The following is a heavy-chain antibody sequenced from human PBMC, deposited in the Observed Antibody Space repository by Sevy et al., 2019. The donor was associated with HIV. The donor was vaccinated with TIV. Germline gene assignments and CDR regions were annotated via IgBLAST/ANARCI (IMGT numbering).Heavy chain of an antibody. CDR2: ISGSGSSI. CDR1: GFTFGDYY. D-gene: IGHD5-12*01. CDR3: GRVAIVATMADN. Sequence: GGSLRLSCAASGFTFGDYYMGWIRQAPGRGLEWVSYISGSGSSILYADSVKGRFTISRDNAKKSLYLQMNSLRAEDAAVYYCGRVAIVATMADNWGQGSLVTVSS. J-gene: IGHJ4*02. V-gene: IGHV3-11*01.